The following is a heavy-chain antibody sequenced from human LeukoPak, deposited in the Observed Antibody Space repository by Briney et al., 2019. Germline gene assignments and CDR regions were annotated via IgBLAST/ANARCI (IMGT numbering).Heavy chain of an antibody. CDR3: ARMFYYDRGFDY. D-gene: IGHD3-22*01. V-gene: IGHV1-46*01. CDR1: AYTFSSYY. CDR2: INPSDDST. J-gene: IGHJ4*02. Sequence: GASVKVSCKASAYTFSSYYIHWVRQAPGQGLEWMGMINPSDDSTTYTQRFQGRVTMTRDTSTRTVYMEMSSLRSEDTAVYYCARMFYYDRGFDYWGQGTLVTVSS.